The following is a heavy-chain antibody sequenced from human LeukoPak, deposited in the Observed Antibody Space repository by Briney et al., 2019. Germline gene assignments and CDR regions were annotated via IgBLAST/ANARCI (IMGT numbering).Heavy chain of an antibody. CDR3: ARGVISLGVRFFDY. CDR2: INHSGST. CDR1: GGSFSGYY. V-gene: IGHV4-34*01. D-gene: IGHD3-16*01. Sequence: SETLSLTCAVYGGSFSGYYWSWIRQPPGKGLEWIGEINHSGSTNYNPSLKSRVTISVDTSKNQFSLKLSSVTAADTAVYYCARGVISLGVRFFDYWGQGTLVTVSS. J-gene: IGHJ4*02.